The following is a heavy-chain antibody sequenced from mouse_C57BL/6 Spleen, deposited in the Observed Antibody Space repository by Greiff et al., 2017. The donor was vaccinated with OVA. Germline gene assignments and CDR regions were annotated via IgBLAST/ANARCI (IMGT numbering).Heavy chain of an antibody. CDR2: INPYNGDT. V-gene: IGHV1-20*01. CDR3: ARGGTGTSLFDY. CDR1: GYSFTGYF. Sequence: VQLKESGPELVKPGDSVKISCKASGYSFTGYFMNWVMQSHGKSLEWIGRINPYNGDTFYNQKFKGKATLTVDKSSSAAHMELRSLTSEDSAVYYCARGGTGTSLFDYWGQGTTLTVSS. D-gene: IGHD4-1*01. J-gene: IGHJ2*01.